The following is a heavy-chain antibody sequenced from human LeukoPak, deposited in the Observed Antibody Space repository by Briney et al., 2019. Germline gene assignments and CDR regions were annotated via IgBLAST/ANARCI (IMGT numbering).Heavy chain of an antibody. CDR1: GFTFSSYS. CDR2: INHSGST. J-gene: IGHJ4*02. V-gene: IGHV4-34*01. Sequence: GSLRLSCAASGFTFSSYSMNWIRQPPGKGLEWIGEINHSGSTNYNPSLKSRVTISVDTSKNQFSLKLNSVTAADTAVYYCARQIAAAGYFDYWGQGTLVIVSS. D-gene: IGHD6-13*01. CDR3: ARQIAAAGYFDY.